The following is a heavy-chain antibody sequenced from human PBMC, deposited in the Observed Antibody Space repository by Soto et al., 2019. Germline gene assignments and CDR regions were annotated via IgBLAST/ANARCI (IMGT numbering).Heavy chain of an antibody. CDR1: GYTFTGYY. J-gene: IGHJ4*02. CDR3: ARAQFKHYYDSSGYYPDY. Sequence: ASVKVSCKASGYTFTGYYMHWVRQAPGQGLEWMGWINPNSGGTNYAQKFQGRVTMTRDTSISTAYMELSRLRSDNTAVYYCARAQFKHYYDSSGYYPDYWGQGTLVTVSS. D-gene: IGHD3-22*01. V-gene: IGHV1-2*02. CDR2: INPNSGGT.